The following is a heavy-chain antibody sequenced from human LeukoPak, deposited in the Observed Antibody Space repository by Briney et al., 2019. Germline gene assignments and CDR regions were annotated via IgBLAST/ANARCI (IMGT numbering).Heavy chain of an antibody. CDR2: ISYDGSNK. V-gene: IGHV3-30*18. CDR3: AKTGNPPTGDY. CDR1: GFTFSSYG. Sequence: PGGSLRLSCAASGFTFSSYGMHWVRQAPGKGLEWVAVISYDGSNKYYADSVKGRFTISRDNSKNTLYLQMNSLRAEDTAVYYCAKTGNPPTGDYWGQGTLVTVSS. D-gene: IGHD1-1*01. J-gene: IGHJ4*02.